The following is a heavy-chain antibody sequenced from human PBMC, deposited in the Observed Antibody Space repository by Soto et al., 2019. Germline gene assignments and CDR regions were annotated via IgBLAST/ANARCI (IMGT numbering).Heavy chain of an antibody. D-gene: IGHD4-17*01. CDR1: GYTFTSYG. J-gene: IGHJ4*02. V-gene: IGHV1-18*01. Sequence: QVQLVQSGAEVKKPGASVKVSCKASGYTFTSYGISWVRQAPGQGLEWMGWISPYSVNTDYAQKLQGRVTMTTDTSTYTAYMELRSLRSDDTAMYYCVRDRITVTTSLLFDYWGQGTLVTVSS. CDR3: VRDRITVTTSLLFDY. CDR2: ISPYSVNT.